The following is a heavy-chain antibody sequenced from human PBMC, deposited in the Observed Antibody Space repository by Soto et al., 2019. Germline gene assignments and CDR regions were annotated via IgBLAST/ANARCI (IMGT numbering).Heavy chain of an antibody. V-gene: IGHV3-30*18. CDR3: AKDLGKTSSWPAD. CDR2: ISYDGSHK. J-gene: IGHJ4*02. Sequence: HVQLVESGGGVVQPGRSLRLSCAVSGFNFSSYGMHWVRPVPGKGLEWVAVISYDGSHKASADSVKGRFAISRDNSKNTLFLQMNSLRVEDTAVYYCAKDLGKTSSWPADWGQGTLVTVSS. CDR1: GFNFSSYG. D-gene: IGHD2-2*01.